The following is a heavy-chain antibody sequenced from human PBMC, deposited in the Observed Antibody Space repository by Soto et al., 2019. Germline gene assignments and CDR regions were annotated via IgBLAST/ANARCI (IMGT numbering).Heavy chain of an antibody. CDR3: ARVRIVISGNSGYYYYGMDV. D-gene: IGHD2-21*01. CDR2: IIPIFGTA. Sequence: ASVKVSCKASGVTFSSYAISWVRQAPGQGLEWMGGIIPIFGTANYAQKFQGRVTITADESTSTAYMELSSLRSEDTAVYYCARVRIVISGNSGYYYYGMDVWGQGTTVTVS. V-gene: IGHV1-69*13. CDR1: GVTFSSYA. J-gene: IGHJ6*02.